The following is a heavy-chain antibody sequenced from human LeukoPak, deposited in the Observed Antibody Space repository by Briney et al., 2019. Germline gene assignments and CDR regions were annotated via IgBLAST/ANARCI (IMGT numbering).Heavy chain of an antibody. D-gene: IGHD4-17*01. CDR3: ARVYLPPPWSLAYGDYQIDY. Sequence: SETLSLTCAVYGGSFSGYYWSWIRQPPGKGLEWIGEINYSGSTNYNPSLKSRVTISVDTSKNQFSLKLSSVTAADTAVYYCARVYLPPPWSLAYGDYQIDYWGQGTLVTVSS. J-gene: IGHJ4*02. CDR1: GGSFSGYY. CDR2: INYSGST. V-gene: IGHV4-34*01.